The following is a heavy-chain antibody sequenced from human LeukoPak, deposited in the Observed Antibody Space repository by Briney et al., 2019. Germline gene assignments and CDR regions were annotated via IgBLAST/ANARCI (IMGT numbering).Heavy chain of an antibody. V-gene: IGHV3-9*01. CDR2: ISWNSGSI. CDR3: AKDLEYSSSSDGMDV. CDR1: GFTFDDYA. J-gene: IGHJ6*02. Sequence: GGSLRLSCAASGFTFDDYAMHWVRQAPGKGLEWVSGISWNSGSIGYADSVKGRFTISRDNAKNSLYLQMNSLRAEGTALYYCAKDLEYSSSSDGMDVWGQGTTVTVSS. D-gene: IGHD6-6*01.